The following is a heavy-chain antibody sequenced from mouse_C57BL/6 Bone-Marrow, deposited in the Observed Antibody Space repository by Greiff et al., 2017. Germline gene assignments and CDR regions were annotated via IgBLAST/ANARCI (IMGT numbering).Heavy chain of an antibody. J-gene: IGHJ2*01. CDR1: GFNIKDDY. CDR3: TTDFDY. V-gene: IGHV14-4*01. Sequence: EVQLQQSGAELVRPGASVKLSCTASGFNIKDDYMHWVKQRPEQGLEWIGWMDPEDGDTEYASKFQGKATITADKSSNTAYLQLSSLTSEDTAVYYCTTDFDYWGQGTTLTVSS. CDR2: MDPEDGDT.